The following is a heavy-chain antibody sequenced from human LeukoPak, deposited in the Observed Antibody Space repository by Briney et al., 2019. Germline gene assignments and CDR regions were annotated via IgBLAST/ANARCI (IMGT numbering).Heavy chain of an antibody. CDR3: AKDNNPYYYDSSGYDY. D-gene: IGHD3-22*01. Sequence: GGSLRLSCTASGFTLSSYEVNWVRQAPGKGLEWISYIDSSDASRYYADSVKGRFTISRDNAKNSLYLQMNSLRAEDTALYYCAKDNNPYYYDSSGYDYWGQGTLVTVSS. CDR1: GFTLSSYE. V-gene: IGHV3-48*03. J-gene: IGHJ4*02. CDR2: IDSSDASR.